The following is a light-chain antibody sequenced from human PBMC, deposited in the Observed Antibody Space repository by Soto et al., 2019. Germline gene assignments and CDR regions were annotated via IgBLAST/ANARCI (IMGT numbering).Light chain of an antibody. Sequence: EIVLTQSPATLSLSPGERATLSCRASQSVSSYLAWYQRKPGQAPRLLIYDGSNRATGIPARFSGSGSGTDFTLTISSLAPEDFAVYYCQQRSNWLFTFGPGTKVDIK. V-gene: IGKV3-11*01. CDR2: DGS. CDR3: QQRSNWLFT. J-gene: IGKJ3*01. CDR1: QSVSSY.